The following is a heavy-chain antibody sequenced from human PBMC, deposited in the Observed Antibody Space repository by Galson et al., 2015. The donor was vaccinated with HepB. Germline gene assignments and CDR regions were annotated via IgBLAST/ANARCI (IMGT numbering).Heavy chain of an antibody. D-gene: IGHD3-10*01. J-gene: IGHJ4*02. V-gene: IGHV3-30*04. Sequence: SLRLSCAASGFTFSSYAMHWVRQAPGKGLEWVAVISYDGSNKYYADSVKGRFTISRDNSKNTLYLQMNSLRAEDTAVYYCARDHTMVRGVIFDYWGQGTLVTVSS. CDR2: ISYDGSNK. CDR1: GFTFSSYA. CDR3: ARDHTMVRGVIFDY.